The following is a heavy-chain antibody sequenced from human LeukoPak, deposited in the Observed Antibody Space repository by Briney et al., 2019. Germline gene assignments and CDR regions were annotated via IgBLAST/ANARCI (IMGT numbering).Heavy chain of an antibody. D-gene: IGHD6-13*01. CDR2: INWNGGST. Sequence: PGGSLRLSCAASGFTFDDYGMSWVRQAPGKGLEWVSGINWNGGSTGYADSVKGRFTISRDNAKNSLYLQMNSLRAEDTALYHCARGSSSWSFNWFDPWGQGTLVTVSS. CDR3: ARGSSSWSFNWFDP. CDR1: GFTFDDYG. V-gene: IGHV3-20*01. J-gene: IGHJ5*02.